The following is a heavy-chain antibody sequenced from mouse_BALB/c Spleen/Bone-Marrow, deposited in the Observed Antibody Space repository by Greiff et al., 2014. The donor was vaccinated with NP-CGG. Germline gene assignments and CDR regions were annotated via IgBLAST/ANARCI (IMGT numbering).Heavy chain of an antibody. V-gene: IGHV3-1*02. D-gene: IGHD4-1*01. Sequence: DVKLQEPGPDLVKPSQSPSLTCTVTGYSITSYYSWHWIRQFPGNKLEWMGYIHYSGVTVYNPSLKSRISITRDTSNNQFFLQLNSVTTEDTATYYCSRFAGTPYTMDYWGQGTSVTVSS. CDR2: IHYSGVT. J-gene: IGHJ4*01. CDR3: SRFAGTPYTMDY. CDR1: GYSITSYYS.